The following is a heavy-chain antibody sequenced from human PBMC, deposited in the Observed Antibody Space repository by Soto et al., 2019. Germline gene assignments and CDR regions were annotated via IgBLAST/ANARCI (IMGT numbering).Heavy chain of an antibody. D-gene: IGHD6-19*01. Sequence: PLETLSLTCTVSGGSISSYYLSWIRQPPGKGLEWIGYIYYSGSTNYNPSLKSRVTISVDTSKNQFSLKLSSVTAADTAVYYCARDLSSGFDYWGQGTLVTVSS. CDR3: ARDLSSGFDY. CDR1: GGSISSYY. CDR2: IYYSGST. J-gene: IGHJ4*02. V-gene: IGHV4-59*01.